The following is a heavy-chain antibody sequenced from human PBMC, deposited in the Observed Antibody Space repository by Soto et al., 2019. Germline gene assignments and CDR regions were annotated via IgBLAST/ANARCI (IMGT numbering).Heavy chain of an antibody. V-gene: IGHV5-51*01. CDR2: IYPGDSDA. D-gene: IGHD1-26*01. CDR3: ARTYSGTYPPPYYFDY. Sequence: GESLKISCEVSGYSFTKYWIGWVRQMPGKGLEWMGMIYPGDSDARYSPSFQGQVIISADKSINTAYLQWSSLQASDTAIYYCARTYSGTYPPPYYFDYWGQGTLVTVSS. CDR1: GYSFTKYW. J-gene: IGHJ4*02.